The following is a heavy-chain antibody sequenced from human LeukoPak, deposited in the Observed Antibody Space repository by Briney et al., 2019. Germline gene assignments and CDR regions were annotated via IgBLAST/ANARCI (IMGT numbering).Heavy chain of an antibody. CDR1: GYTFTSYG. D-gene: IGHD3-16*02. Sequence: GASVKVSCKASGYTFTSYGISWVRQAPGQGLEWMGWMNPNSGNTGYAQKFQGRVTMTRNTSISTAYMELSSLRSEDTAVYYCARGGRYDYVWGSYHLGDYWGQGTLVTVSS. CDR3: ARGGRYDYVWGSYHLGDY. J-gene: IGHJ4*02. CDR2: MNPNSGNT. V-gene: IGHV1-8*02.